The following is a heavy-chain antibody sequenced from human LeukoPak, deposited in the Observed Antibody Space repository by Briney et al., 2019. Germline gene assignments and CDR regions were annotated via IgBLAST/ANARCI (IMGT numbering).Heavy chain of an antibody. D-gene: IGHD2-21*01. CDR3: AREKHYYYYYMDV. J-gene: IGHJ6*03. V-gene: IGHV3-21*01. CDR2: ISSSSSYI. CDR1: GFTFSSYG. Sequence: GGTLRLSCAASGFTFSSYGMNWVRQAPGKGLEWVSSISSSSSYIYYADSVKGRFTISRDNAKNSLYLQMNSLRAEDTAVYYCAREKHYYYYYMDVWGKGTTVTISS.